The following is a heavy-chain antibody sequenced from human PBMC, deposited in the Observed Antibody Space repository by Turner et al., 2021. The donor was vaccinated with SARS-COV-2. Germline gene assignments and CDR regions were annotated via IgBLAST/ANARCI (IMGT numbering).Heavy chain of an antibody. V-gene: IGHV3-53*04. CDR1: GLTVSSNY. Sequence: EVQLAESGGGLVQPGGSLRLSCAASGLTVSSNYMSWVRQAPGKGLEWVSVIYSGGSTFYADSVKGRFTISRHKSKNTLYLQMNSLRAEDTAVYYCARDLGPYGMDVWGQGTTVTVSS. J-gene: IGHJ6*02. CDR2: IYSGGST. CDR3: ARDLGPYGMDV.